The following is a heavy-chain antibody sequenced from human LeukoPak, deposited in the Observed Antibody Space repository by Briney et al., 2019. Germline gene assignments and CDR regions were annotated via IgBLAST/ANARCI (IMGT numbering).Heavy chain of an antibody. CDR1: GFTFSRNS. J-gene: IGHJ6*03. CDR3: AKGSGYGGNVGYYYYMDV. V-gene: IGHV3-21*04. D-gene: IGHD4-23*01. CDR2: ISSRSSYI. Sequence: PGGSLRLSCAASGFTFSRNSMNWVRQAPGTGLEWVSSISSRSSYIYYADSVKGRFTISRDNSKNTLYLQMNSLRAEDTAVYYCAKGSGYGGNVGYYYYMDVWGKGTTVTTSS.